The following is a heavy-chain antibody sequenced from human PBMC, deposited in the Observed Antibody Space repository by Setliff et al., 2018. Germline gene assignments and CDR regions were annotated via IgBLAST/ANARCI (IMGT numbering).Heavy chain of an antibody. CDR1: GGSFSSSSYY. CDR3: ARRDSTGYYGYSFDF. J-gene: IGHJ4*02. Sequence: SETLSLTCAVSGGSFSSSSYYWGWIRQSPGKGLVWIGTVDHSGNTFYNPSLKSRVAISVDTSKNRFSLKLTSVSAADTAVYYCARRDSTGYYGYSFDFWGQGTLVTVSS. V-gene: IGHV4-39*02. CDR2: VDHSGNT. D-gene: IGHD3-22*01.